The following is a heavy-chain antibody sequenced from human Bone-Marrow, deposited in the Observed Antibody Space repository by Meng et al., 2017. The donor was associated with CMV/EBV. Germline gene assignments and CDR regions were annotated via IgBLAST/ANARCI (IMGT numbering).Heavy chain of an antibody. CDR1: GGSFSGYY. CDR3: ARGRFRHTY. D-gene: IGHD3-3*01. J-gene: IGHJ4*02. V-gene: IGHV4-34*01. Sequence: SETLSLTCAFYGGSFSGYYWSWIRQPPGKGLEWIGEINHSGSTNYNPSLKSRLTISVDTSKNQFSLKLSSVTAADTAGYFCARGRFRHTYWGQGTLVTVSS. CDR2: INHSGST.